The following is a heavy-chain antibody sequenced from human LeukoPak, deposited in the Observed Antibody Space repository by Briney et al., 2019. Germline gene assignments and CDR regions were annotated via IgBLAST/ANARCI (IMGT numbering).Heavy chain of an antibody. CDR2: ISAYNGNT. V-gene: IGHV1-18*01. CDR3: ARDGYCSSTSCNDAFDI. CDR1: GYTFTSYG. J-gene: IGHJ3*02. Sequence: ASVRVSCKASGYTFTSYGISRVRQAPGQGLEWMGWISAYNGNTNYAQKLQGRVTMTTDTSTSTAYMELRSLRSDDTAVYYCARDGYCSSTSCNDAFDIWGQGTMVTVSS. D-gene: IGHD2-2*01.